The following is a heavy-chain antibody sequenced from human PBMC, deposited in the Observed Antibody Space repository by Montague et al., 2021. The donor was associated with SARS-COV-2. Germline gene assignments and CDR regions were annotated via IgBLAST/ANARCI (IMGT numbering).Heavy chain of an antibody. V-gene: IGHV4-39*01. CDR1: GGSVRSTSYY. CDR2: IYHNGXT. D-gene: IGHD4/OR15-4a*01. Sequence: SETLSLTCTVSGGSVRSTSYYWGWIRQPPGKGLEWIGNIYHNGXTXYXXXXKXRVTLSVDTSTNQFSLKLTSVTAADTAVYYCARPGAAVTNHWFDTWGQGALVTVSS. J-gene: IGHJ5*02. CDR3: ARPGAAVTNHWFDT.